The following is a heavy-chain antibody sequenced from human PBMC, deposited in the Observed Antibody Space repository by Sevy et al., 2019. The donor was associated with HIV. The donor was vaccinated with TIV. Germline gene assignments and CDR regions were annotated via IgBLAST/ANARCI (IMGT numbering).Heavy chain of an antibody. D-gene: IGHD3-22*01. CDR1: GFTFSSYS. CDR2: ISSSSSYI. J-gene: IGHJ6*02. CDR3: AREQEGYYDSSGYYALGYYYGMDV. V-gene: IGHV3-21*01. Sequence: GGSLRLSCAASGFTFSSYSMNWVRQAPGKGLEWVSSISSSSSYIYYADSVKGRFTISRDNAKNSLYLQMNSLRAEDTAVYYCAREQEGYYDSSGYYALGYYYGMDVWGQGTTVTVSS.